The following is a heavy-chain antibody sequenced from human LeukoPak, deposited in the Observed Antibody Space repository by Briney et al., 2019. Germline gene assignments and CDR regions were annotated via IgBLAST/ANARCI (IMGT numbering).Heavy chain of an antibody. J-gene: IGHJ4*02. CDR2: ISRNSIYI. Sequence: GESLRLSYAASGFTFSSYSMNWVRQAPGKGLEWVSSISRNSIYIYYADSVKGRFTISRDNAKNLLYLQMNSLRAEDTAVYYCVRRGDYWGQGTLVTVSS. D-gene: IGHD3-10*01. V-gene: IGHV3-21*01. CDR3: VRRGDY. CDR1: GFTFSSYS.